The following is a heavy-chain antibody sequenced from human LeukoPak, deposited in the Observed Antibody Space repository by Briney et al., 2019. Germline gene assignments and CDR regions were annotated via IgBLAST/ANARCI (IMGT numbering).Heavy chain of an antibody. CDR1: GFTFSSYW. J-gene: IGHJ4*02. D-gene: IGHD6-19*01. CDR3: ARSLLGQWLARRSFDY. Sequence: PGGSLRLSCAASGFTFSSYWMSWVRQAPGKGLEWVANIKQDGSEKYYVDSVKGRFTISRDNGKNSLYLHMNSLRAEDTAVYYCARSLLGQWLARRSFDYWGQGTLVTASS. V-gene: IGHV3-7*01. CDR2: IKQDGSEK.